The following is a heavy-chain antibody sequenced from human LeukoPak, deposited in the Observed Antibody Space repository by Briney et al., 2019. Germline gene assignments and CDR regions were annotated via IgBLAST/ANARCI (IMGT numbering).Heavy chain of an antibody. CDR3: ARRMSIAAAGIAAFDS. CDR1: GGSISSYY. D-gene: IGHD6-13*01. CDR2: IYYSEST. V-gene: IGHV4-59*08. J-gene: IGHJ3*02. Sequence: SETLSLTCTVSGGSISSYYWIWIRQPPGKGLVWMGYIYYSESTNYNPSLKSRVTITVDTSNNQFSLKLSSVTAADTAVYYCARRMSIAAAGIAAFDSWGQGTMVTVSS.